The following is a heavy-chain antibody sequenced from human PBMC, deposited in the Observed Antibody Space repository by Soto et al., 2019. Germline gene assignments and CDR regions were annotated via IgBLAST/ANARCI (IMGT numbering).Heavy chain of an antibody. Sequence: EVQLVESGGGLVQPGGSLRLSCAASGFTFSSYSMNWVRQAPGKGLEWVSYISSSSSTIYYADSVKGRFTISRDNAKNSLYLQMNSLRDEDTVVYYCAREGYSYGGYNWFDPWGQGTLVTVSS. V-gene: IGHV3-48*02. CDR1: GFTFSSYS. CDR2: ISSSSSTI. D-gene: IGHD5-18*01. CDR3: AREGYSYGGYNWFDP. J-gene: IGHJ5*02.